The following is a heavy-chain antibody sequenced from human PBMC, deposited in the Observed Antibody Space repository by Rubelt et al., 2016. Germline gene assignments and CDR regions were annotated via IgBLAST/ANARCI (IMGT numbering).Heavy chain of an antibody. J-gene: IGHJ6*02. D-gene: IGHD3-10*01. Sequence: QVQLQESGPGLVKSSETLSLTCTVSGGSISSSSYYWGWIRQPPGKGLEWIGSIYYREDTYYNPSLKSRGTLSVDTSKYHFSLKLSAVTAADTAVYYCARDSGEVLNVYGMDVWGQGTTVTVSS. CDR2: IYYREDT. V-gene: IGHV4-39*07. CDR3: ARDSGEVLNVYGMDV. CDR1: GGSISSSSYY.